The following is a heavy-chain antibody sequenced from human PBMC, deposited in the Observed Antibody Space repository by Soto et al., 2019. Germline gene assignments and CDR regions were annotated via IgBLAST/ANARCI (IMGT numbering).Heavy chain of an antibody. CDR1: GYSFTSYW. Sequence: GESLKISCKGSGYSFTSYWIGWVRQMPGKGLEWMGIIYPGDSDTRYSPSFQGQVTISADKSISTAYLQWSSRKASDSARYYCARSTSIADRRGFDYWGQGTLVTVSS. CDR3: ARSTSIADRRGFDY. J-gene: IGHJ4*02. V-gene: IGHV5-51*01. CDR2: IYPGDSDT. D-gene: IGHD6-6*01.